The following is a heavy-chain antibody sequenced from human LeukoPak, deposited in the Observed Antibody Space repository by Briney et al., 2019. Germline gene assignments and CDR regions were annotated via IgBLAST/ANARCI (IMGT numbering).Heavy chain of an antibody. V-gene: IGHV5-51*01. CDR2: IYPGDSDT. J-gene: IGHJ5*02. CDR1: GYTFTSYW. CDR3: ARVTYSGYVGFDP. D-gene: IGHD5-12*01. Sequence: GESLKISCKGSGYTFTSYWIGWVRQMPGKGLEWRGIIYPGDSDTRYSPSFQGQVTISADKSISTAYLQWSSLKASDTAMYYCARVTYSGYVGFDPWGRGTLVTVSS.